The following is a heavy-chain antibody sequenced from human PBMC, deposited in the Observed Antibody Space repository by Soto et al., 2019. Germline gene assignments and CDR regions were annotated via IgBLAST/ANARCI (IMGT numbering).Heavy chain of an antibody. D-gene: IGHD3-10*01. J-gene: IGHJ6*02. V-gene: IGHV1-2*02. CDR2: INPQTGGT. CDR1: GYTFTGYY. CDR3: VRAGHVFDVHYYGMDL. Sequence: ASVKVSCKASGYTFTGYYIHWVREAPGQGLEWMGWINPQTGGTSYAQKFQGRVTLSRDTSINTAYLELSRLRFDDAAVYFCVRAGHVFDVHYYGMDLWGQGTTVTVSS.